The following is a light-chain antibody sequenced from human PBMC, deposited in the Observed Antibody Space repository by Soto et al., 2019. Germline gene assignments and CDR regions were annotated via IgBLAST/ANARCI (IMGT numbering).Light chain of an antibody. V-gene: IGLV2-14*01. CDR1: SSDIGGSNY. Sequence: QSVLTQPASVSGSPGQSITISCTGTSSDIGGSNYVSWYQQHPGKAPKLMIYEVTNRPSGVSNRFSGSKSGNTASLTISGLQAEDEADYYCSSYTSRSTLVFGTGTKLTVL. CDR3: SSYTSRSTLV. CDR2: EVT. J-gene: IGLJ1*01.